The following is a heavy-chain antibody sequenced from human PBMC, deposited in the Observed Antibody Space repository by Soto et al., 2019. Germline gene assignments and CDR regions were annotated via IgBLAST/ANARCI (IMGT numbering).Heavy chain of an antibody. CDR2: ISGSGGST. CDR3: AKKRDWNLRGDFFDY. Sequence: EVQLLESGGGLVQPGGSLRLSCAASGFTFSSYAMSWVRQAPGKGLEWVSAISGSGGSTYYADFVKGRFTISRYNSKNPQYLQMNSLRAEDTALYYCAKKRDWNLRGDFFDYWGQGTLVTVSS. V-gene: IGHV3-23*01. J-gene: IGHJ4*02. D-gene: IGHD1-7*01. CDR1: GFTFSSYA.